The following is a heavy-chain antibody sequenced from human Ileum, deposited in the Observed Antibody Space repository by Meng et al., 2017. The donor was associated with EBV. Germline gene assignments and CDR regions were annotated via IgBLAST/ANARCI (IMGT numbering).Heavy chain of an antibody. CDR1: AHPFPSYS. D-gene: IGHD1-26*01. CDR2: IQFNPGNP. J-gene: IGHJ4*02. V-gene: IGHV7-4-1*01. Sequence: CDFEAPGSQVNVSRKASAHPFPSYSMNWVRQPLGQGFGLMGHIQFNPGNPIPSPGFTRRFVFYWDSSASTVYLQIRIIMDDDTVIYCWARDRRSGSYDYWGQGTLVTVSS. CDR3: ARDRRSGSYDY.